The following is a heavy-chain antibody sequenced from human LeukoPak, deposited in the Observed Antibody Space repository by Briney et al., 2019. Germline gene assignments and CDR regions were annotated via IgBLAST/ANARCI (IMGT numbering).Heavy chain of an antibody. CDR1: GFTFDDYA. CDR3: AKDYHSSPLPFDAFDI. D-gene: IGHD6-13*01. Sequence: GGSLRLSCAASGFTFDDYAMHWVRQAPGKGLEWVSGISWNSGSIGYADSVKGRFTISRDNSKNTLYLQMNSLRAEDTAVYYCAKDYHSSPLPFDAFDIWGQGTMVTVSS. CDR2: ISWNSGSI. J-gene: IGHJ3*02. V-gene: IGHV3-9*01.